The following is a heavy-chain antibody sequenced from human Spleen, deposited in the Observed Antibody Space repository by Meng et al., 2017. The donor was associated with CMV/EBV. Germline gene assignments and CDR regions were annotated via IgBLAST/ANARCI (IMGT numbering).Heavy chain of an antibody. D-gene: IGHD3-3*01. Sequence: GGSLRLSCAVSGMNLNIYWMHWVRQVPGKGLFWLSRIYSDGISTRYADSVKGRFTISRDNTKNTVYLQMNSLRPEDTAVYYCAKGPSVFWSGFPDTYYFEFWGQGTLVTVSS. J-gene: IGHJ4*02. CDR2: IYSDGIST. V-gene: IGHV3-74*01. CDR1: GMNLNIYW. CDR3: AKGPSVFWSGFPDTYYFEF.